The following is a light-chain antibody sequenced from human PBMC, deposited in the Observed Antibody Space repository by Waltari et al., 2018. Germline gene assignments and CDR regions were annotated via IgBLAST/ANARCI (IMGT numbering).Light chain of an antibody. CDR1: SSDVGGYNY. CDR2: EVS. CDR3: SSYAGSNGYV. V-gene: IGLV2-8*01. Sequence: QSALTQPPSASRSPGPSVTISCTGTSSDVGGYNYVPWYQQHPGKAPKLIIYEVSKRPSGVPDRFSGSKSGNTASLTVSGLQAEDEADYYCSSYAGSNGYVFGTGTKVTVL. J-gene: IGLJ1*01.